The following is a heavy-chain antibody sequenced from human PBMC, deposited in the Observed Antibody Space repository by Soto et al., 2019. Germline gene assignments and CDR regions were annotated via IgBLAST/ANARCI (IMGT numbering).Heavy chain of an antibody. V-gene: IGHV1-18*01. CDR2: ISSYNADT. CDR3: ARDMAHIAAVERRLEY. D-gene: IGHD6-13*01. Sequence: QVQLVQSGAEVKKPGASVKVSCKASGYTFTSYGISWVRQAPGQGLEWMGWISSYNADTNYTQKLQGRVTMTTDTSTSTAYMELRSLRSDDTAVFYCARDMAHIAAVERRLEYWGQGTLVTVSS. J-gene: IGHJ4*02. CDR1: GYTFTSYG.